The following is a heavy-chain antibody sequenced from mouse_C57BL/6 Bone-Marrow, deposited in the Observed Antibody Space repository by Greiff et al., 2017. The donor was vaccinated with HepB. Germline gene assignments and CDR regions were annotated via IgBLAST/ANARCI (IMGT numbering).Heavy chain of an antibody. Sequence: EVMLVESGGDLVKPGGSLKLSCAASGFTFSSYGMSWVRQTPDKRLEWVATISSVGSYTYYPDSVKGRFTISRDNAKKTLYLQMSSLKSEDTAMYYCARPDYWGQGTTLTVSS. CDR2: ISSVGSYT. J-gene: IGHJ2*01. CDR1: GFTFSSYG. CDR3: ARPDY. V-gene: IGHV5-6*01.